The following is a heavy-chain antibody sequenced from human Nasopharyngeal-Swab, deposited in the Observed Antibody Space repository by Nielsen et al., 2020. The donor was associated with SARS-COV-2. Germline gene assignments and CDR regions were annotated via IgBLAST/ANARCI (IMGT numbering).Heavy chain of an antibody. D-gene: IGHD6-19*01. Sequence: GESLKISCAASGFPFNNYGMSWVRQAPGKGLEWVSSISGSGCSTYYADSAKGRFTMSRDNSKITLYLQMNTLRAEDTAVYYCAKGYSSGWQLYYYYGMDVWGQGTTVTVSS. CDR1: GFPFNNYG. CDR3: AKGYSSGWQLYYYYGMDV. CDR2: ISGSGCST. J-gene: IGHJ6*02. V-gene: IGHV3-23*01.